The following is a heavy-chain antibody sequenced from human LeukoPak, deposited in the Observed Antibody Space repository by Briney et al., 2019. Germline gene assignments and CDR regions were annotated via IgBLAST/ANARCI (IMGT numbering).Heavy chain of an antibody. CDR2: INHSGST. CDR3: AREVRFYYGSGSYYKKYYYYYYMDV. D-gene: IGHD3-10*01. V-gene: IGHV4-34*01. J-gene: IGHJ6*03. Sequence: SETLSLTCAVYGGSFSGYYWSWIRQPPGKGLEWIGEINHSGSTNYNPSLKSRVTISVDKPKNQFFQKLSPVTAADTAVYYCAREVRFYYGSGSYYKKYYYYYYMDVWGKGTTVTISS. CDR1: GGSFSGYY.